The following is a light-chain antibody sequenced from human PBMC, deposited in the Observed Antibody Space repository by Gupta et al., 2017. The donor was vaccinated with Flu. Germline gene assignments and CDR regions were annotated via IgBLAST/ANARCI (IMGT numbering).Light chain of an antibody. Sequence: IFCRSSQSLVYTDGNTYLTWFQQRPGLSPRRLIYQVSKRDSGVPDRFSGSGSGTDFTLKISRVEADDVGVYYCMQGAHWPPSFGQGTKVEVK. CDR3: MQGAHWPPS. V-gene: IGKV2-30*01. CDR1: QSLVYTDGNTY. CDR2: QVS. J-gene: IGKJ1*01.